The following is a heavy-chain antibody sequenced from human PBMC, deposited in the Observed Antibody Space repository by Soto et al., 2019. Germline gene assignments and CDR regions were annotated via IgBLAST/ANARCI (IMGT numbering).Heavy chain of an antibody. J-gene: IGHJ4*02. CDR2: IGTSGSYI. V-gene: IGHV3-21*01. Sequence: PGGSLRLSCAVSGFIFSRYSMNWVRQAPGKGLEWVSSIGTSGSYIYDTDSVKGRFTISRDNTKDSLYLQMNSLRAEDTAIYYCAKDSRYDILTGIFDYWGQGALVTVSS. D-gene: IGHD3-9*01. CDR3: AKDSRYDILTGIFDY. CDR1: GFIFSRYS.